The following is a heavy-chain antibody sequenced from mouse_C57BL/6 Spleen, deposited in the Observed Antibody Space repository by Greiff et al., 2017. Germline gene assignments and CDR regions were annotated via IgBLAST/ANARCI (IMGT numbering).Heavy chain of an antibody. CDR1: GYTFTSYW. CDR3: ARPAQATDAMDY. CDR2: IYPGSGST. V-gene: IGHV1-55*01. D-gene: IGHD3-2*02. Sequence: VQLQQPGAELVKPGASVKMSCKASGYTFTSYWITWVKQRPGQGLEWIGDIYPGSGSTNYNEKFKSKATLTADTSSSTAYMQLSSLTSEDSAVYYCARPAQATDAMDYWGQGTSVTVSS. J-gene: IGHJ4*01.